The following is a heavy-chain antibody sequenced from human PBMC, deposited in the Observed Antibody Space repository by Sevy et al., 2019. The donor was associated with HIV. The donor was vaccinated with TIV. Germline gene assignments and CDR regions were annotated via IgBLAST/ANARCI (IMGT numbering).Heavy chain of an antibody. CDR1: GGTFSSYA. J-gene: IGHJ5*02. CDR3: ARDPRAGSGYYNWFDP. CDR2: IIPIFGTA. V-gene: IGHV1-69*13. Sequence: ASVKVSCKASGGTFSSYAISWVRQAPGQGLEWMGGIIPIFGTANYAQKFQGRVTITADESTSTAYTELSSLRSEDTAVYYCARDPRAGSGYYNWFDPWGQGTLVTVSS. D-gene: IGHD3-22*01.